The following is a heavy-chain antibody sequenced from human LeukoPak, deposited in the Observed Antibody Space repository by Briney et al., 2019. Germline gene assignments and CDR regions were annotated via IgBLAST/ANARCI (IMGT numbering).Heavy chain of an antibody. V-gene: IGHV4-39*07. CDR2: IFYSGST. D-gene: IGHD3-10*01. J-gene: IGHJ4*02. CDR1: GGSISTSSYY. CDR3: ARDSYYYGSGSYSLDY. Sequence: PSETLSLTCTVSGGSISTSSYYWGWVRQPPGKGLEWFGNIFYSGSTYYSPSFKSRVTISLDTSRNQFSLKLNPVTAADTAVYYCARDSYYYGSGSYSLDYWGQGTLVTVSS.